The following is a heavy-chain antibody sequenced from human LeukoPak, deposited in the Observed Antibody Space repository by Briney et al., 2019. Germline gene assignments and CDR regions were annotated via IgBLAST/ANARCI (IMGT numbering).Heavy chain of an antibody. CDR1: SASITSSPYF. CDR3: AANSADYNTLGSSYKV. D-gene: IGHD3-10*01. CDR2: ISYSGTT. Sequence: SETLSLTCTVSSASITSSPYFWGWIRQSPGRGLEWIGGISYSGTTYYNPSLKSRVTISVDTSKNQFSLKLNSVTAADTAVFYCAANSADYNTLGSSYKVWGQGTLVTVSS. J-gene: IGHJ4*02. V-gene: IGHV4-39*01.